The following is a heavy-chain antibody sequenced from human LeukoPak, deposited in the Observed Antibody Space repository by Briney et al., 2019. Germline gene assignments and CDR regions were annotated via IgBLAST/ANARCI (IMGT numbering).Heavy chain of an antibody. CDR1: GGSFSGYY. CDR2: INHSGST. D-gene: IGHD3-10*01. V-gene: IGHV4-34*01. CDR3: ARAGAYYGSGIPRDI. Sequence: SETLSLTCAVYGGSFSGYYWSWIRQPPGKGLEWIGEINHSGSTNYNPSLKSRVTISVDTSKNQFSLKLSSVTAADTAVYYCARAGAYYGSGIPRDIWGQGTMVTVSS. J-gene: IGHJ3*02.